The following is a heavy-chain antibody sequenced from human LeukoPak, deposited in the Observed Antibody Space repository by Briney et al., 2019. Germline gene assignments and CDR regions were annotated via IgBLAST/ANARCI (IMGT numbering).Heavy chain of an antibody. Sequence: GGSLRLSCAASGFTFSDYYMSWIRQAPGKGLEGVSYISSSGSTIYYADSVKGRFTISRDNSKNTLYLQMGSLRAEDMAVYYCAREAVVVPAAMAYFDYWGQGTLVTVSS. V-gene: IGHV3-11*04. CDR1: GFTFSDYY. J-gene: IGHJ4*02. D-gene: IGHD2-2*01. CDR2: ISSSGSTI. CDR3: AREAVVVPAAMAYFDY.